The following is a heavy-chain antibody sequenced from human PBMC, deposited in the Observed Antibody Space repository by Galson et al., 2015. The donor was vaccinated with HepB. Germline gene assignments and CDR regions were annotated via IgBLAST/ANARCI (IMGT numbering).Heavy chain of an antibody. D-gene: IGHD3-10*01. CDR1: GYTFTSYG. V-gene: IGHV1-18*01. Sequence: SVKVSCKASGYTFTSYGISWVQQAPGQGLEWMGWISAYNGNTNYAQKLQGRVTMTTDTSTSTAYMELRSLRSDDTAAYYCARVAPPRGADYWGQGTLVTVSS. CDR3: ARVAPPRGADY. J-gene: IGHJ4*02. CDR2: ISAYNGNT.